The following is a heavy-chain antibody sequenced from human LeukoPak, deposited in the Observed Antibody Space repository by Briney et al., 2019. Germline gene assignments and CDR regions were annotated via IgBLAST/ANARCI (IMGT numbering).Heavy chain of an antibody. Sequence: SETLSLTCTVSGGSISSYYWSWIRQPPGKGLEWIGYIYYSGSTNYNPSLKCRVTISVDTSKNQFSLKLSSVTAADTAVYYCARGPIMVFGVVRGWFDPWGQGTLVTVSS. CDR3: ARGPIMVFGVVRGWFDP. J-gene: IGHJ5*02. CDR1: GGSISSYY. D-gene: IGHD3-3*01. CDR2: IYYSGST. V-gene: IGHV4-59*01.